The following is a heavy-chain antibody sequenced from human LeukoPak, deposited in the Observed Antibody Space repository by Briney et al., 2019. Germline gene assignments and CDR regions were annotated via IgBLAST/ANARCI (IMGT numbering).Heavy chain of an antibody. V-gene: IGHV3-15*01. J-gene: IGHJ6*03. CDR3: TTDWGYYYYMDV. CDR1: GFTFSNAW. D-gene: IGHD3-16*01. CDR2: IKSKTDGGTT. Sequence: TGGSLRLSCAASGFTFSNAWMSWVRQAPGKGLEWVGRIKSKTDGGTTDYAAPVKGRFTISRDDSKNTLYLQMNSLKTEDTAVYYCTTDWGYYYYMDVWGKGTTVTVSS.